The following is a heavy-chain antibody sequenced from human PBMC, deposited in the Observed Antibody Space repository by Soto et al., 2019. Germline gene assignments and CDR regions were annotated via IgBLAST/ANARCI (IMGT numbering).Heavy chain of an antibody. CDR2: TIPMFAAT. CDR1: GGSFSDFA. D-gene: IGHD4-4*01. J-gene: IGHJ4*02. CDR3: ARGGIVAVPAALSSYDDYTNYRFDS. V-gene: IGHV1-69*01. Sequence: QVQLAQSGAEVRKPGSSVKVSCRASGGSFSDFAFSWVRQAPGQGLEWMGGTIPMFAATKYAQRFQGRITINADASTRPVYLALSSITSDDSAVYYCARGGIVAVPAALSSYDDYTNYRFDSWGQGTLVSVSS.